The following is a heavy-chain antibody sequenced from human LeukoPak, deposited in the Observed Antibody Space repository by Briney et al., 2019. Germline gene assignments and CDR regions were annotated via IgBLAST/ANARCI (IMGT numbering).Heavy chain of an antibody. CDR3: ARDRRRYYDSSGYYFPFDY. V-gene: IGHV1-69*13. J-gene: IGHJ4*02. CDR1: GGTFSSYA. D-gene: IGHD3-22*01. CDR2: IIPIFGTA. Sequence: SVKVSCKASGGTFSSYAISWVRQAPGRGLEWMGGIIPIFGTANYAQKFQGRVTITADESTSTAYMELSSLRSEDTAVYYCARDRRRYYDSSGYYFPFDYWGQGTLVTVSS.